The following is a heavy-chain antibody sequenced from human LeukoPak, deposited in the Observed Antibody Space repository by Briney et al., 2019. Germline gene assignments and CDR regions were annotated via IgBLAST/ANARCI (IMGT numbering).Heavy chain of an antibody. V-gene: IGHV5-51*01. J-gene: IGHJ4*02. CDR2: IYPGDSDT. D-gene: IGHD6-19*01. CDR3: ARPTGLYSSGWYVVY. Sequence: GESLKISCKGSGYSSTSYWIGWVRQMPGKGLEWMGIIYPGDSDTRYSPSFQGQVTISADKSISTAYLQWSSLKASDTAMYYCARPTGLYSSGWYVVYWGQGTLVTVSS. CDR1: GYSSTSYW.